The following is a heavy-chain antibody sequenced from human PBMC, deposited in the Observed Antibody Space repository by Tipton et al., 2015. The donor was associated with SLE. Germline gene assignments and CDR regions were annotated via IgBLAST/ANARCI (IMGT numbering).Heavy chain of an antibody. J-gene: IGHJ4*02. Sequence: TLSLTCTVSGGSISGYYWGWIRQSPGKGLEWIGSIYRSGTAYYNPPLKSRVTMSVDTSKNQFSLKLTSVTAADTAVYYCARDPYDSWSDYQATFDYWGQGTLVTVSS. V-gene: IGHV4-38-2*02. CDR3: ARDPYDSWSDYQATFDY. D-gene: IGHD3-3*01. CDR1: GGSISGYY. CDR2: IYRSGTA.